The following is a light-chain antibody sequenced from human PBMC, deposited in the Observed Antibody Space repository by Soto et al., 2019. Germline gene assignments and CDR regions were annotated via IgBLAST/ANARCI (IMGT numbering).Light chain of an antibody. CDR2: DVN. CDR3: SSYTNPNSVV. V-gene: IGLV2-14*03. J-gene: IGLJ3*02. CDR1: SSDVGAYNW. Sequence: QSALTQPASVSGSPVQSITISCTGTSSDVGAYNWVAWYQQHPGKAPKLMICDVNNRPSGVSNRFSGSKSGNTASLTISGLQAEDEGDYYCSSYTNPNSVVFGGGTKVTVL.